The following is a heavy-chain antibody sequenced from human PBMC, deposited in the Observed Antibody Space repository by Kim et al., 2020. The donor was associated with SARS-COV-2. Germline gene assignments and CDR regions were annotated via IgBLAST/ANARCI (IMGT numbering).Heavy chain of an antibody. Sequence: SPSFQGHVTISADKSISTAYLQWSSLKASDTAMYYCARHYCSSTSCYFDYWGQGTLVTVSS. V-gene: IGHV5-10-1*01. CDR3: ARHYCSSTSCYFDY. J-gene: IGHJ4*02. D-gene: IGHD2-2*01.